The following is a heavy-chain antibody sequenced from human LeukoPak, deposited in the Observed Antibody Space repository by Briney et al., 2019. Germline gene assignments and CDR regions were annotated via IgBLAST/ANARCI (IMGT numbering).Heavy chain of an antibody. CDR1: GGSISSHY. D-gene: IGHD3-3*01. Sequence: SETLSLTCTVSGGSISSHYWSWIRQPPGKGLEWIGYIYYSGSTNYNPSLKSRVTISVDTSKNQFSLKLSSVTAADTAVYYCARDGRSTYDFWSGYSRYYFDYWGQGTLVTVSS. J-gene: IGHJ4*02. CDR3: ARDGRSTYDFWSGYSRYYFDY. CDR2: IYYSGST. V-gene: IGHV4-59*11.